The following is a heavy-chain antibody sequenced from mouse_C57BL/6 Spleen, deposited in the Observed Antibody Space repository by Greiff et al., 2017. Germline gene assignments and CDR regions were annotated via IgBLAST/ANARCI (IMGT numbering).Heavy chain of an antibody. CDR3: ARGGGLYDGSPFAY. CDR2: IDPSDSET. CDR1: GYTFTSYW. V-gene: IGHV1-52*01. J-gene: IGHJ3*01. Sequence: QVQLQQPGAELVRPGSSVKLSCKASGYTFTSYWMHWVKQRPIQGLEWIGNIDPSDSETHYNQKFKDKATLTVDNSSSTAYMQLSSLTSEDSAVYYCARGGGLYDGSPFAYWGQGTLVTVSA. D-gene: IGHD2-3*01.